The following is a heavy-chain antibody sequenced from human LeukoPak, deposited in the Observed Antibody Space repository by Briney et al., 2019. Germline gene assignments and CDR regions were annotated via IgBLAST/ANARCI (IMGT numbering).Heavy chain of an antibody. CDR3: ARDSPPGFGELFPDY. V-gene: IGHV3-33*01. CDR1: GFTFSSYG. J-gene: IGHJ4*02. CDR2: IWYDGSNK. Sequence: GRSLRLSCAASGFTFSSYGIHWVRQAPGKGLEWVAVIWYDGSNKYYADSVKGRFTISRDNSKNTLYLQMNSLRAEDTAVYYCARDSPPGFGELFPDYWGQGTLVTVSS. D-gene: IGHD3-10*01.